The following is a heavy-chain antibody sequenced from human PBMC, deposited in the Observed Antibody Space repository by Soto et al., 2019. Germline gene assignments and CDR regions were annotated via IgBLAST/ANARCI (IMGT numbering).Heavy chain of an antibody. CDR3: ANVYRCSVDAFDI. J-gene: IGHJ3*02. CDR2: ISWNSGSI. CDR1: GFTFDDYA. Sequence: EVQLVESGGGLVQPGRSLRLSCAASGFTFDDYAMHWVRQAPGKGLEWVSGISWNSGSIGYADSVKGRFTISRDNAKNSLYLQMNSLRAEDTALYYCANVYRCSVDAFDIWGQGTMVTVSS. V-gene: IGHV3-9*01. D-gene: IGHD3-10*02.